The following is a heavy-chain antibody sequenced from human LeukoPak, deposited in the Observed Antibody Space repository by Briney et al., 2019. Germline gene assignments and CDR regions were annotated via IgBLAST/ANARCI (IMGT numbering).Heavy chain of an antibody. CDR3: ARASMRPGFDY. Sequence: GGSLRLSCAASGFTFSSYAMSWVRQAPGKGLECISGFSGSGGSTYYADSVKGRFTISRDNAKNSLYLQMNSLRAEDTAVYYCARASMRPGFDYWGQGTLVTVSS. D-gene: IGHD2/OR15-2a*01. CDR2: FSGSGGST. CDR1: GFTFSSYA. V-gene: IGHV3-23*01. J-gene: IGHJ4*02.